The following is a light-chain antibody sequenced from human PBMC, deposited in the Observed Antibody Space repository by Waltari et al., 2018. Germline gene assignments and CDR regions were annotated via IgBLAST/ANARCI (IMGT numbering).Light chain of an antibody. CDR1: QSISND. J-gene: IGKJ1*01. CDR2: AAS. V-gene: IGKV1-39*01. Sequence: DIQMTQSPSSLSASVGDSVTITCRASQSISNDFNWYQQKPGQAPKLLIYAASSLQSGGPSRVSGGGAGADFNLSISSLQPEDSATDDWQQSYSTTTFGQGTKVEI. CDR3: QQSYSTTT.